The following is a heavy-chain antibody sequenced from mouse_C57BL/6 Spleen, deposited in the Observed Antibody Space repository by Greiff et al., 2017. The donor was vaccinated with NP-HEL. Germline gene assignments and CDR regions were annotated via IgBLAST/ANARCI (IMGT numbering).Heavy chain of an antibody. CDR3: ARLVATDYAMDY. CDR1: GYTFTSYW. J-gene: IGHJ4*01. D-gene: IGHD1-1*01. V-gene: IGHV1-69*01. CDR2: IDPSDSYT. Sequence: VQLQQPGAELVMPGASVKLSCKASGYTFTSYWMHWVKQRPGQGLEWIGEIDPSDSYTNYNQKFKGKSTLTVDKSSSTAYMQLSSLTSEDSAVYYCARLVATDYAMDYWGQGTSVTVSS.